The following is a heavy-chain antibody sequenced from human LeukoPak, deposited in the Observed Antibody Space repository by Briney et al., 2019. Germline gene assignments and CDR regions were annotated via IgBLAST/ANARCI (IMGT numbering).Heavy chain of an antibody. CDR1: GGSLSPNY. J-gene: IGHJ4*02. CDR2: ILYTGST. Sequence: SQTRSLTSRVSGGSLSPNYWNWVRHTPGKGLEWFEYILYTGSTSYHRSLKSRTPISVNPSETQVSVTVTSVTVACMTVFSFARGYYDSRSHYLVAFDLWGQGVLVAVSS. V-gene: IGHV4-34*11. CDR3: ARGYYDSRSHYLVAFDL. D-gene: IGHD3-10*01.